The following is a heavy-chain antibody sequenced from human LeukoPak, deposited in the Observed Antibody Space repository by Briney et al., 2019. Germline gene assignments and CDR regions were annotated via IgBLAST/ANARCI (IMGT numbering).Heavy chain of an antibody. CDR2: ISSSGSTI. V-gene: IGHV3-48*03. CDR3: AREGSSSWAGFDY. Sequence: PGGSLRLSCAASGFTFSSYEMNWGRQAPGKGLEWLSYISSSGSTIYYADSVKGRFTISRDNAKNSLYLQMNSLRAEDTAVYYCAREGSSSWAGFDYWGQGTLVTVSS. D-gene: IGHD6-13*01. J-gene: IGHJ4*02. CDR1: GFTFSSYE.